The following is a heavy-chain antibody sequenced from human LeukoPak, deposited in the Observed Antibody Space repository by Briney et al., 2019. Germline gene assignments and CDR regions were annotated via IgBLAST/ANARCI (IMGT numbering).Heavy chain of an antibody. CDR1: GGSFSDYH. J-gene: IGHJ4*02. CDR2: INDSGSA. V-gene: IGHV4-34*01. CDR3: GRGPHPHWPPMEN. Sequence: SETLPLTCAVYGGSFSDYHWTWIRQSPGKGLDWIGEINDSGSALYNPSLMNRVTISVDMSKNHFSLNLTSVTAADTGVYYCGRGPHPHWPPMENWGQGSLVTVSS. D-gene: IGHD3-10*01.